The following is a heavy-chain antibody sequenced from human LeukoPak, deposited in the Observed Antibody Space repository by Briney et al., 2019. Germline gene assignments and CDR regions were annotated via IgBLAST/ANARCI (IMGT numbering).Heavy chain of an antibody. CDR3: ARGGELLRPADY. Sequence: SETLSLTCAVYGGSFSGYYWSWIRQPPGKGLEWIGEINHSGSTNYNPSLKSRVTISVDTSKNQFSLKLSSVTAADTAVYYCARGGELLRPADYWGQGTLVTVSS. CDR1: GGSFSGYY. D-gene: IGHD1-26*01. CDR2: INHSGST. J-gene: IGHJ4*02. V-gene: IGHV4-34*01.